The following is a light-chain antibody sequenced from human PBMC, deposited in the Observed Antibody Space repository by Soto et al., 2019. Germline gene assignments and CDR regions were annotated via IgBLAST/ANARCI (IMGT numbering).Light chain of an antibody. J-gene: IGKJ1*01. Sequence: EIVLTQSPATLSLSPGERATLSCRASQSVGTYFAWYQQKPGQAPRLLIYDASNRATGIPARFSGSGSGTDFTLTISSLEPEDFAVYYCQQRSNWPLPFGQGTKVEIK. CDR1: QSVGTY. V-gene: IGKV3-11*01. CDR3: QQRSNWPLP. CDR2: DAS.